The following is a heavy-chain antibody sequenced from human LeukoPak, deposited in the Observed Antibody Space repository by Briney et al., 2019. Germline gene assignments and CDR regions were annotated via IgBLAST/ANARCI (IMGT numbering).Heavy chain of an antibody. V-gene: IGHV1-24*01. CDR1: GDTLTELS. Sequence: ASVKVSCKVSGDTLTELSMHWVRQAPGKGLEWVGSFDPEDDETTYAQKFQGRVTMTEDTSTDIAYMELSSLRSEDTAVYYCAIDKETQLALDYWGQGTLVTVSS. J-gene: IGHJ4*02. CDR3: AIDKETQLALDY. D-gene: IGHD2-15*01. CDR2: FDPEDDET.